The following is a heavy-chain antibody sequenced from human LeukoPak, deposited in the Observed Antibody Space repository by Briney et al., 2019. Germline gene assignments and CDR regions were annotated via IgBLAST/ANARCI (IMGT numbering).Heavy chain of an antibody. D-gene: IGHD1-26*01. V-gene: IGHV4-39*07. CDR3: ARDGWELGDY. CDR1: GGSISGSTYY. Sequence: SETLSLTCTVSGGSISGSTYYWGWIRQPPGKGLEWIGSIYYSGISHYNASLKSRVTISVDMSKNQFSLKLSSVTAADTAVYYCARDGWELGDYWGQGTLVTVSS. CDR2: IYYSGIS. J-gene: IGHJ4*02.